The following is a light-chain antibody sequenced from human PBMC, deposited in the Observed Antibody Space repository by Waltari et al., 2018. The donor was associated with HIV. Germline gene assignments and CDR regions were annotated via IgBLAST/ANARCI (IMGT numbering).Light chain of an antibody. J-gene: IGLJ2*01. CDR1: SSNIGYNY. Sequence: QSVLTQPPSVSATPGQKVTISCSGSSSNIGYNYVFWYQQLPGTVPKLLIYDNNKRPSGIPDRLSGAKSGTSATLGITGLQTGDEADYYCATWDSGLSAVVFGGGTKLTVL. V-gene: IGLV1-51*01. CDR2: DNN. CDR3: ATWDSGLSAVV.